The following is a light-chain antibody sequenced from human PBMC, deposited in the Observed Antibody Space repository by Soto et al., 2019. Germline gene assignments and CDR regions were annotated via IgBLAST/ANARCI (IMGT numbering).Light chain of an antibody. CDR2: AAS. CDR3: QQYTGSPWT. CDR1: QSVSSSY. J-gene: IGKJ1*01. V-gene: IGKV3-20*01. Sequence: EVVLTQSPGTLSLSPGERATLSCRASQSVSSSYLAWYQQTPGQAPRLLIYAASSRATGIPDRFSGSGSGTDFTLTISRLEPEDFAVYYCQQYTGSPWTFGQGTKV.